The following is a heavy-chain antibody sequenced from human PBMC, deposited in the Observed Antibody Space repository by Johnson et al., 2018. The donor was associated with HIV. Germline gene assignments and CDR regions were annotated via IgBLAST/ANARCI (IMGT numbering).Heavy chain of an antibody. Sequence: VQLVESGGGLVQPGGSLRLSCAASGFTFSSYDMSWVRQAPGKGLEWVSGISNSGSSTYYADSVKGRFTISRDNSKNTLYLQMNSLRAEDTAVYYCAKDDRELDAFDIWGQGTMVTVSS. CDR1: GFTFSSYD. D-gene: IGHD1-26*01. J-gene: IGHJ3*02. V-gene: IGHV3-23*04. CDR3: AKDDRELDAFDI. CDR2: ISNSGSST.